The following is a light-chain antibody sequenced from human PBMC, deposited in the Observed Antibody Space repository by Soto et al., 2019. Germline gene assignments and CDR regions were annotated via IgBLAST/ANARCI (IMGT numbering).Light chain of an antibody. J-gene: IGKJ1*01. CDR2: GAK. V-gene: IGKV1-6*01. Sequence: IQMTQSPSFLSASVGDRVTITCRASQAISNYLNWYQQKPGKAPNLLIFGAKTLQSGVPSRFSGSGYGTDFTLTISSLQPEDFATYYCLQDYNYPWTFGQGTKVDIK. CDR1: QAISNY. CDR3: LQDYNYPWT.